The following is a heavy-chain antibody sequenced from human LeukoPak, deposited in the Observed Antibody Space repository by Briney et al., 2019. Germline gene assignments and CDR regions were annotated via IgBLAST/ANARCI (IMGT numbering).Heavy chain of an antibody. CDR2: ISISSSNI. D-gene: IGHD3-10*01. J-gene: IGHJ6*03. V-gene: IGHV3-48*01. Sequence: GGSLRLSCAASGFTFSSYSMNWVRQAPGKGLECVSYISISSSNIYYADSVKGRFTISRDNAKNSLYLQMNSLRAEDTAVYYCARDPAGSGPYYYYYYMDVWGKGTTVTVSS. CDR1: GFTFSSYS. CDR3: ARDPAGSGPYYYYYYMDV.